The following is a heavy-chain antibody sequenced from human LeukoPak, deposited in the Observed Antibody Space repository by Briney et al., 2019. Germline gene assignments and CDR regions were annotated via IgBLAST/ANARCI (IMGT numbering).Heavy chain of an antibody. CDR2: ISSSGVTT. J-gene: IGHJ4*02. CDR1: GFTFRTSA. V-gene: IGHV3-64D*06. Sequence: PGGSLRLSCSASGFTFRTSAMHWVRQAPGKGLEYVSGISSSGVTTYYAASVKGRFTIFRDNSKNTLYLQMSSLRVEDTAVYYCVKDTYGFDYWGQGTLVTVSA. CDR3: VKDTYGFDY. D-gene: IGHD2-8*01.